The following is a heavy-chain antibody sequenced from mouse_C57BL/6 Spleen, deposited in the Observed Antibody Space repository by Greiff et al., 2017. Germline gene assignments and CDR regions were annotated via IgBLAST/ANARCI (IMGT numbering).Heavy chain of an antibody. V-gene: IGHV1-42*01. CDR3: AREGGYLYYFDY. Sequence: VQLQQSGPELVKPGASVKISCKASGYSFTGYYMNWVKQSPEKSLEWIGEIHPSTGGTTSNQKFKAKATLTVGKSFSTAYMQLKSLTSEDSAVYYCAREGGYLYYFDYWGQGTTLTVAA. J-gene: IGHJ2*01. CDR1: GYSFTGYY. CDR2: IHPSTGGT. D-gene: IGHD2-2*01.